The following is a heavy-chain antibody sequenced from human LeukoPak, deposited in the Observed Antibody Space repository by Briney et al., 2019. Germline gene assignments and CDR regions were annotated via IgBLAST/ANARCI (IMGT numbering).Heavy chain of an antibody. Sequence: GGSLRLSCAASGFTFSSYWMSWVRQAPGKGLEWVANIKQDGSEKYYVDSVKGRFTISRDNAKNSLYLQMNSLRAEDTAVYYCARDPRPGIAVAGSLDYWGQGTLVTVSS. CDR1: GFTFSSYW. J-gene: IGHJ4*02. CDR2: IKQDGSEK. CDR3: ARDPRPGIAVAGSLDY. V-gene: IGHV3-7*01. D-gene: IGHD6-19*01.